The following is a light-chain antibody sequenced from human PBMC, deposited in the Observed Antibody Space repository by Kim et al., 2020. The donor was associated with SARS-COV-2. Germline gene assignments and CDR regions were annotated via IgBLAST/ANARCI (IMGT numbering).Light chain of an antibody. CDR3: QQYYSTPYT. CDR2: WAS. J-gene: IGKJ2*01. V-gene: IGKV4-1*01. CDR1: QSVLHSSNSNNY. Sequence: DIVMTQSPDSLAVSLGERATINCRSSQSVLHSSNSNNYLAWYQQKPGQPPKLLIYWASTRESGVPDRFSGSESGSDFTLTISSLQAEDVAVYYCQQYYSTPYTFGQGTKLEI.